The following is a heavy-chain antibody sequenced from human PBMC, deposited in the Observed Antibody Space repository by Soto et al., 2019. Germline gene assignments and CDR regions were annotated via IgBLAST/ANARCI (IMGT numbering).Heavy chain of an antibody. D-gene: IGHD3-10*01. J-gene: IGHJ4*02. CDR2: IYSGGYT. CDR3: GAPPGGGGY. V-gene: IGHV3-53*01. CDR1: GFTVSNNY. Sequence: EVQLVESGGGLIQPGGSLRLSCAVSGFTVSNNYMSWVRQAPGKGLEGVSVIYSGGYTAYGDSVKGRFTISRDNSKNTISLQMNTLRADAKGVFFWGAPPGGGGYWGQGTLVTVSS.